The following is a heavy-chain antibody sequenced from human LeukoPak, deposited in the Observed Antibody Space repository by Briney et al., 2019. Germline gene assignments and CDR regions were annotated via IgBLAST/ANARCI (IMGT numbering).Heavy chain of an antibody. V-gene: IGHV4-34*01. J-gene: IGHJ4*02. CDR3: ARRPRGSSGYYYLGGFDY. D-gene: IGHD3-22*01. CDR1: GGSFSGYY. CDR2: INHSGST. Sequence: SETLSLTCAVYGGSFSGYYWSWIRQPPGKGLEWIGEINHSGSTNYNPSLKSRVTISVDTSKNQFSLKLSPVTAADTAVYYCARRPRGSSGYYYLGGFDYWGQGTLVTVSS.